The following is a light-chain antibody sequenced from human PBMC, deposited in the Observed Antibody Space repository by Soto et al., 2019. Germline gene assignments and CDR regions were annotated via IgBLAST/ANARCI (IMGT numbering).Light chain of an antibody. CDR1: SSNLGAPYD. CDR2: GNN. J-gene: IGLJ1*01. V-gene: IGLV1-40*01. Sequence: QSALTQPPSVSGAPGQTVIISCSGSSSNLGAPYDVNWFRQLPGTVPRLLIYGNNNRPSGVPDRFSGSKSGTSASLDITGLQAEDEADYYCKSYDRSLSGYVFGTGTKVTV. CDR3: KSYDRSLSGYV.